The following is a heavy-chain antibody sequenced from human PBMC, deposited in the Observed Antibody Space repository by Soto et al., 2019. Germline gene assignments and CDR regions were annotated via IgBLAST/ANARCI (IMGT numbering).Heavy chain of an antibody. V-gene: IGHV4-31*03. CDR1: GGSISSGGYY. Sequence: QVQLQESGPGLVKPSQTLSLTCTVSGGSISSGGYYWSWIRQHPGKGLEWIGYIYYSGSTYYNPSLKSRVTISVDTSQNPFSLKLCSVTAADTAVYCCARALAWGYWFDPWGQGTLVTVSS. CDR3: ARALAWGYWFDP. D-gene: IGHD3-16*01. CDR2: IYYSGST. J-gene: IGHJ5*02.